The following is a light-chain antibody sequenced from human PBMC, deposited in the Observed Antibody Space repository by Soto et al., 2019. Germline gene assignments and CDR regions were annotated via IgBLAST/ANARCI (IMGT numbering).Light chain of an antibody. CDR1: QSVSSGS. J-gene: IGKJ5*01. CDR2: GAS. CDR3: QQYDNLAKAIT. V-gene: IGKV3-20*01. Sequence: EIVLTQSPATLSLSPGERATLSCRASQSVSSGSLAWYRQKPGQAPGLLIYGASKRASGTPDRFIGSGCGTEFILTISRLEPEDFAVYYCQQYDNLAKAITFGQGTKLDIK.